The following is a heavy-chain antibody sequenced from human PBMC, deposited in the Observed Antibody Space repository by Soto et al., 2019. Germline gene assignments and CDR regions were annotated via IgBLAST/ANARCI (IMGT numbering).Heavy chain of an antibody. J-gene: IGHJ6*03. Sequence: DVQLLESGGGLVQWGGSLRLSCVTSGFTFSTYGMTWVRQAPGKGLEWVSYGGSGGSRYYAESVKGRFTISRDNSKKTLSLEMNSLRAENTATYYCVKFMGRAYPYYYMDVWGKGTTVTVSS. CDR2: YGGSGGSR. CDR1: GFTFSTYG. V-gene: IGHV3-23*01. D-gene: IGHD1-26*01. CDR3: VKFMGRAYPYYYMDV.